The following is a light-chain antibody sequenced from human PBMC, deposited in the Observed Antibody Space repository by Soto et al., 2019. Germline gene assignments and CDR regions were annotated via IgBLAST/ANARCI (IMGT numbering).Light chain of an antibody. Sequence: QSALTQPASVSGSPGQSITISCTGTSSDVGGYNYVSWYQQHPGRAPKLIIYAVTDRPSGVADRFSGSKSGDTASLTISGLQAEDEAHYYCSSFTSSTTLLFGGGTKVTVL. J-gene: IGLJ2*01. V-gene: IGLV2-14*01. CDR1: SSDVGGYNY. CDR2: AVT. CDR3: SSFTSSTTLL.